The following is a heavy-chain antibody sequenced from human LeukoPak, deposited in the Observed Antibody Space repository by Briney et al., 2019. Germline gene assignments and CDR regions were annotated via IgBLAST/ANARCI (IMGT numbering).Heavy chain of an antibody. CDR1: GFTFSSYT. CDR3: ANMAAATNYYFYYYMDV. CDR2: ISSTSSYI. D-gene: IGHD6-13*01. J-gene: IGHJ6*03. Sequence: GGSLRLSCAASGFTFSSYTMNWVRQAPGKGLEWVSSISSTSSYIYYADSVKGRFTISRDNAKNSLYLQMNSLRAEDTAVYYCANMAAATNYYFYYYMDVWGKGTTVTVSS. V-gene: IGHV3-21*01.